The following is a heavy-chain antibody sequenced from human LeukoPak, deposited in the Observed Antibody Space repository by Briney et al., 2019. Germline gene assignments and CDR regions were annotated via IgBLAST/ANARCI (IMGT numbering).Heavy chain of an antibody. CDR2: INPNSGGT. D-gene: IGHD4/OR15-4a*01. Sequence: ASVKVSCTASGYTFTGYYMHWVRQAPGQGLEWMGWINPNSGGTNYAQKFQGRVTMTRDTSISTAYMELSRLRSDDTAVYYCARDHLKGANWFDPWGQGTLVTVSS. J-gene: IGHJ5*02. CDR3: ARDHLKGANWFDP. CDR1: GYTFTGYY. V-gene: IGHV1-2*02.